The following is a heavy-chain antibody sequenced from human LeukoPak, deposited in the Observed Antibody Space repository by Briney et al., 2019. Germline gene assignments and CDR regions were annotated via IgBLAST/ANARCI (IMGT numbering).Heavy chain of an antibody. Sequence: ASVKVSCKASGYTFTSYYMHWVRQAPGQGLEWMGIINPSGGSTSYAQKFQGRVTMTRDTFTSTVYMELSSLRSEDTAVYYCARGPNYYDSSGYIYYYGMDVWGQGTTVTVSS. CDR3: ARGPNYYDSSGYIYYYGMDV. J-gene: IGHJ6*02. D-gene: IGHD3-22*01. V-gene: IGHV1-46*01. CDR2: INPSGGST. CDR1: GYTFTSYY.